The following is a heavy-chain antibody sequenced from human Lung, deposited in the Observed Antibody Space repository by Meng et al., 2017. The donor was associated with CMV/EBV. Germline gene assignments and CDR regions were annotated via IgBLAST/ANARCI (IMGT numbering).Heavy chain of an antibody. CDR1: GFTFNSYR. V-gene: IGHV3-48*04. D-gene: IGHD2-2*02. J-gene: IGHJ4*02. CDR2: ISSSSSSI. CDR3: ARDAGEGIVVVPAAISDY. Sequence: GXXRLSCAASGFTFNSYRMNWLRQAPGKGLEWVSYISSSSSSIYYTDSVKGRFTISRDNAKNSLYLEMNSLRVDDTGVYFCARDAGEGIVVVPAAISDYXGQGXQVTVSS.